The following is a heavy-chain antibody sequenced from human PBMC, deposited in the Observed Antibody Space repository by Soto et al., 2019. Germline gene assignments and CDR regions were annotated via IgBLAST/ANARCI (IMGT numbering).Heavy chain of an antibody. D-gene: IGHD3-22*01. CDR2: ISGSGGST. V-gene: IGHV3-23*01. CDR1: GFTFSSYA. J-gene: IGHJ4*02. CDR3: AKGERITMIVVVITPFDY. Sequence: EVQLLESGGGLVQPGGSLRLSCAASGFTFSSYAMSWVRQAPGKGLEWVSAISGSGGSTYYADSVKGRFTTSRDNSKNTLYLQMNSLRAEDTAVYYCAKGERITMIVVVITPFDYWGQGTLVTVSS.